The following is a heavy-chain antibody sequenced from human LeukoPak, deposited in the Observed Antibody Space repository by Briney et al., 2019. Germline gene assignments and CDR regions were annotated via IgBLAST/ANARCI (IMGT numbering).Heavy chain of an antibody. D-gene: IGHD3-10*01. J-gene: IGHJ3*02. V-gene: IGHV1-46*01. CDR3: ARDPLSITMVRGVIQPNDAFDI. CDR2: INPSGGST. Sequence: ASVKVSCKASGYTFTSYYMHWVRQTPGQGLEWMGIINPSGGSTSYAQKFQGRVTMTRDTSTSTVYMELSSLRSEDTAVYYCARDPLSITMVRGVIQPNDAFDIWGQGTMDTVSS. CDR1: GYTFTSYY.